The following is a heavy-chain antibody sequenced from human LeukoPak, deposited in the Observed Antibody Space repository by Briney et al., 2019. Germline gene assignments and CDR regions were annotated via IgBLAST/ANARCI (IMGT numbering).Heavy chain of an antibody. CDR1: GFTFNNYW. D-gene: IGHD3-10*01. Sequence: GGSLRLSCAASGFTFNNYWIHWVRQAPGKGLVWVSQIDNDGSGTTYADSVKGRFTISRDNAKNTLYLQMNSLRAEDTAVYYCARGGYGTGPDYWGQGTLVTVSS. CDR3: ARGGYGTGPDY. V-gene: IGHV3-74*01. J-gene: IGHJ4*02. CDR2: IDNDGSGT.